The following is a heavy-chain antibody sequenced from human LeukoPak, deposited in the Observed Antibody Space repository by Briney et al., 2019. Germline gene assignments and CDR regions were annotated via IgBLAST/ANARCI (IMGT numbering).Heavy chain of an antibody. CDR2: IWYDGSIK. J-gene: IGHJ6*02. Sequence: GGSLRLSCAASGFTFSSFVMHWVRQAPGKGLEWLAIIWYDGSIKYYADSVKGRFTISRDNSKNTLYLQMNSLRAEDTAVYYCARDGPIPYYYYDMDVWGQGTTVTVSS. V-gene: IGHV3-33*01. D-gene: IGHD3/OR15-3a*01. CDR3: ARDGPIPYYYYDMDV. CDR1: GFTFSSFV.